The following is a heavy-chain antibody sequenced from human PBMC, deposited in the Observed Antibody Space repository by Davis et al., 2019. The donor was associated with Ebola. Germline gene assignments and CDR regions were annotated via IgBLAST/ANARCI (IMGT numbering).Heavy chain of an antibody. CDR3: ARDTGIRPPLY. D-gene: IGHD2-8*02. J-gene: IGHJ4*02. CDR1: GYTFTGYY. CDR2: ISAYNGNT. V-gene: IGHV1-18*04. Sequence: ASVKVSCKASGYTFTGYYMHWVRQAPGQGLEWMGWISAYNGNTNYAQKLQGRVTMTTDTSTSTAYMELRSLRSDDTAVYYCARDTGIRPPLYWGQGTLVTVSS.